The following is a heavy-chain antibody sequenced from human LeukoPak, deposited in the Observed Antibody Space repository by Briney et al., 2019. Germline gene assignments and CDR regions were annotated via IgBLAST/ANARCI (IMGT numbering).Heavy chain of an antibody. J-gene: IGHJ4*02. CDR3: AKDNYGDYVSEQIDY. D-gene: IGHD4-17*01. V-gene: IGHV3-23*01. CDR1: GFTFSSYA. CDR2: ISGSGGST. Sequence: GGSLRLSCAASGFTFSSYAMSWVRQAPGKGLEWVSAISGSGGSTYYADSVKGRFTISRDNSKNTLYLQMNSLRAEDTAVYYCAKDNYGDYVSEQIDYWSQGTLVTVSS.